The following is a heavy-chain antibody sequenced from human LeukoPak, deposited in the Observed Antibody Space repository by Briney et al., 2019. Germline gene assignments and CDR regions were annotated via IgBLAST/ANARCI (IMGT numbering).Heavy chain of an antibody. J-gene: IGHJ4*02. CDR2: IYYSGST. Sequence: SETLSLTCTVSGGSISSYYWSWIRQPPGKGLEWIGYIYYSGSTNYNPSLKSRVTISVDTSKNQFSLKLSSVIAADTAVYYCARGVSMPYDYWGQGTLVTVSS. D-gene: IGHD2/OR15-2a*01. V-gene: IGHV4-59*01. CDR1: GGSISSYY. CDR3: ARGVSMPYDY.